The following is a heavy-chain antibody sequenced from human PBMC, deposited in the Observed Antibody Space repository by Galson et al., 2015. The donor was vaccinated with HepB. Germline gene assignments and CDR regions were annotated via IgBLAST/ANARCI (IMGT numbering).Heavy chain of an antibody. Sequence: SLRLSCAASGFTFSSYSMNWVRQAPGKGLEWVSYISSSSSTIYYADSVKGRFTISRDNDKNSLYLQMNSLRDEDTAVYYCARNYDSSGYDYFDYWGQGTLVTVSS. CDR3: ARNYDSSGYDYFDY. CDR1: GFTFSSYS. J-gene: IGHJ4*02. CDR2: ISSSSSTI. V-gene: IGHV3-48*02. D-gene: IGHD3-22*01.